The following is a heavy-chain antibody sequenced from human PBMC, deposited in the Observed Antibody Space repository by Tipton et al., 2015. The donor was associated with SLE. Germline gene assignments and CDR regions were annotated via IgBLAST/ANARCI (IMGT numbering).Heavy chain of an antibody. D-gene: IGHD4-23*01. CDR2: IDPSDSYT. CDR1: GYSFTSYW. CDR3: ATKKGGNSLVGAFDI. J-gene: IGHJ3*02. Sequence: VQLVQSGAEVKKPGESLKISCKGSGYSFTSYWISWVRQMPGKGLEWMGRIDPSDSYTNYSPSFQGHVTISADKSISTAYLQWSSLKASDTAMYYCATKKGGNSLVGAFDIWGQGTMVTVSS. V-gene: IGHV5-10-1*01.